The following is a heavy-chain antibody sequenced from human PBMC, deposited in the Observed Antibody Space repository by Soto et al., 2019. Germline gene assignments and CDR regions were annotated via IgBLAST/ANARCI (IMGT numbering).Heavy chain of an antibody. J-gene: IGHJ4*02. CDR1: GYTFTSYG. D-gene: IGHD3-3*01. Sequence: ALVKVSFKASGYTFTSYGISWVRQAPGQGLEWMGWISAYNGNTNYAQKLQGRVTMTTDTSTSTAYMELRSLRSDDTAVYYCARGRLFLEWLLREFDYWGQGTLVTVSS. CDR3: ARGRLFLEWLLREFDY. V-gene: IGHV1-18*01. CDR2: ISAYNGNT.